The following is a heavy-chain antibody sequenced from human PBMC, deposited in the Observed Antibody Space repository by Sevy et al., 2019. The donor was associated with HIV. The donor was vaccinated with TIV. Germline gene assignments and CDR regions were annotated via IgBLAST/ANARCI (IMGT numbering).Heavy chain of an antibody. CDR2: IYSGEYT. CDR1: GFTVSSKY. Sequence: GGSLRLSCAASGFTVSSKYMSWVRQAPGKGLEWVSVIYSGEYTSYADSVKGRFTISRDISKNTLNLEMNNLRAEDTAIYYCATTSTPLYYYALDVWGQGTTVTVSS. J-gene: IGHJ6*02. D-gene: IGHD1-26*01. CDR3: ATTSTPLYYYALDV. V-gene: IGHV3-53*01.